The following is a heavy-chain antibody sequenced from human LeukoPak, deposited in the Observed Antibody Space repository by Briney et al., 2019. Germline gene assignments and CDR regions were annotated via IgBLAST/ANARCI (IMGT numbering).Heavy chain of an antibody. Sequence: GGSLRLSCVASGFTVSSNYMSWVRQAPGKGLEWVSVIYSGGSTYYTDSVKVRFTISRDNSKNTLYLQMNSLRAEDTAVYYCARVTASGGSRHFDYWGQGTLVTVSS. V-gene: IGHV3-66*02. J-gene: IGHJ4*02. CDR3: ARVTASGGSRHFDY. CDR1: GFTVSSNY. CDR2: IYSGGST. D-gene: IGHD2-15*01.